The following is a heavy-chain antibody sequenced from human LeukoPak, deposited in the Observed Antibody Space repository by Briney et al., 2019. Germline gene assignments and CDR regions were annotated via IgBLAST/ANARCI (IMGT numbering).Heavy chain of an antibody. J-gene: IGHJ4*02. Sequence: GASVKVSCKASGYTFTNYGIGWVRQAPGQGLEWMGWMNPNSGNTGYAQKFQGRVTMTRNTSISTAYMELSSLRSEDTAVYYCARGFYYDSSGYYYGPNDYWGQGTLVTVSS. D-gene: IGHD3-22*01. CDR2: MNPNSGNT. V-gene: IGHV1-8*02. CDR3: ARGFYYDSSGYYYGPNDY. CDR1: GYTFTNYG.